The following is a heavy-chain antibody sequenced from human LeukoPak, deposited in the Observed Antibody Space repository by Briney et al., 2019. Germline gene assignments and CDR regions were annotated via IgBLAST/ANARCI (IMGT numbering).Heavy chain of an antibody. D-gene: IGHD1-26*01. J-gene: IGHJ4*02. CDR2: IIPIFGTA. Sequence: SVKVSCKASGGTFSSYAISWVRQAPGQGLEWMGRIIPIFGTANYVQKFQGRVTITTDESTSTAYMELSSLRSEDTAVYYCARDWIVGADVLGYWGQGTLVTVSS. CDR1: GGTFSSYA. CDR3: ARDWIVGADVLGY. V-gene: IGHV1-69*05.